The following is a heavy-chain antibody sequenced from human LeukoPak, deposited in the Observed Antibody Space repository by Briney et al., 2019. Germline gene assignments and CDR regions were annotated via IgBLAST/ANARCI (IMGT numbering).Heavy chain of an antibody. Sequence: PGGSARLSCEASGFTLSTYAVHWARQAPGKGLQWVAALWYDGSNQYYADSVKGRFTISRDNSKNTLYLQMSSLKVEDTAVYYCTRAPYFDRWYFDLWGRGALVTVSS. CDR2: LWYDGSNQ. V-gene: IGHV3-30*04. D-gene: IGHD2/OR15-2a*01. CDR3: TRAPYFDRWYFDL. J-gene: IGHJ2*01. CDR1: GFTLSTYA.